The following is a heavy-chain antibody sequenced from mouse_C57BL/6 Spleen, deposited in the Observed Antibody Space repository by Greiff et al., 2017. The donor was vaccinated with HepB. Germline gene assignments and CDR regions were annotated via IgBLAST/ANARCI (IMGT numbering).Heavy chain of an antibody. CDR3: ARLGNWYFDV. V-gene: IGHV5-16*01. CDR2: INYDGSST. Sequence: EVKLMESEGGLVQPGSSMKLSCTASGFTFSDYYMAWVRQVPEKGLEWVANINYDGSSTYYLDSLKSRFIISRDNAKNILYLQMSSLKSEDTATYYCARLGNWYFDVWGTGTTVTVSS. J-gene: IGHJ1*03. CDR1: GFTFSDYY.